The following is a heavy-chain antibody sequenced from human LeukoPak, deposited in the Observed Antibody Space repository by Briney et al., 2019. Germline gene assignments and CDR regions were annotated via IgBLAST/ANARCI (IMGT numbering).Heavy chain of an antibody. CDR2: IYYTRST. CDR1: GGSISSSSYY. D-gene: IGHD3-22*01. CDR3: ARGVTMIVVVIHDWYFDL. J-gene: IGHJ2*01. V-gene: IGHV4-39*01. Sequence: PSETLSLTCTVSGGSISSSSYYWGWIRQPPGKGLEWIGSIYYTRSTYYNPSLKSRVTISVDTSKNQFSLKLTSVTAADTAVYYSARGVTMIVVVIHDWYFDLWGRGTLVTVSS.